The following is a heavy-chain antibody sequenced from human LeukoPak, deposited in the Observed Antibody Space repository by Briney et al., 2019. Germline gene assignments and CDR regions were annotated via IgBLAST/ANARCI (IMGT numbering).Heavy chain of an antibody. J-gene: IGHJ4*02. D-gene: IGHD3-22*01. Sequence: SETLSLTCTVSGGSISSTSYHWAWIRQPPGKGLEWVATVYYTGSAYYSPSLKSRVTISVDTSKSQFSLKLSSVTTADTAVYYCARHGFYDGSLWGQGTLVTVSS. CDR1: GGSISSTSYH. V-gene: IGHV4-39*01. CDR3: ARHGFYDGSL. CDR2: VYYTGSA.